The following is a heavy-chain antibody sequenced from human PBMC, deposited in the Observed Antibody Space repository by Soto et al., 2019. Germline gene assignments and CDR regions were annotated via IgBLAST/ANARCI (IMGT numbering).Heavy chain of an antibody. CDR1: GFTFSSYA. CDR3: AKDGAQGRSAGRYTMVRGVAIDYYYGMDV. CDR2: ISSSGGST. Sequence: PGGSLRLSCAASGFTFSSYAMSWVRQAPGKGLEWVSAISSSGGSTYYADSVKGRFTISRGNSKNTLYLQMNSLRAEDTAVYYCAKDGAQGRSAGRYTMVRGVAIDYYYGMDVWGQGTTVTVSS. D-gene: IGHD3-10*01. V-gene: IGHV3-23*01. J-gene: IGHJ6*02.